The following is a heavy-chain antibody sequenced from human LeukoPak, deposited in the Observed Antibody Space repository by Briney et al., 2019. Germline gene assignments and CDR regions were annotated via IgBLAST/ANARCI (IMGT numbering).Heavy chain of an antibody. CDR2: IYYSGST. CDR3: ARVVRDGYNYYFDH. V-gene: IGHV4-59*01. Sequence: SETLSLTCTVSGGSISSYYWSWIRQPPGKGLEWIGYIYYSGSTNYNPSLKSRVTISVDTSKNQFSLKLSSVTAADTAVYYCARVVRDGYNYYFDHWGQGTLVTVSS. CDR1: GGSISSYY. J-gene: IGHJ4*02. D-gene: IGHD5-24*01.